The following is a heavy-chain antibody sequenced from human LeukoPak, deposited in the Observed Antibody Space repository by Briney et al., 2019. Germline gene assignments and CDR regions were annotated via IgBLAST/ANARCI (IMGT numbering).Heavy chain of an antibody. Sequence: SETLSLTCTVSGGSISSGSYYWSWIRQPAGKGLEWIGRIYTSGSTNYNPSLKSRVTISVDTSKNQFSLKLSSVTAADTAVYYCARYQAFSNAFDIWGQGTMVTVSS. V-gene: IGHV4-61*02. J-gene: IGHJ3*02. D-gene: IGHD2-2*01. CDR2: IYTSGST. CDR3: ARYQAFSNAFDI. CDR1: GGSISSGSYY.